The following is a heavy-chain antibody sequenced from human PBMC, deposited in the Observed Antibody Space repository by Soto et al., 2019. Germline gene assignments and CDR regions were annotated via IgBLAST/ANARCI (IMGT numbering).Heavy chain of an antibody. J-gene: IGHJ6*02. CDR3: ARLLAVAGSHYYGMDV. CDR1: GYTFTSYY. V-gene: IGHV1-46*01. D-gene: IGHD6-19*01. Sequence: GASVKVSCKASGYTFTSYYMHWVRQAPGQGLEWMGIINPSGGSTSYAQKFQGRVTMTRDTSTSTVYMELSSLRSEDTAVYYCARLLAVAGSHYYGMDVWGQGTTVTVS. CDR2: INPSGGST.